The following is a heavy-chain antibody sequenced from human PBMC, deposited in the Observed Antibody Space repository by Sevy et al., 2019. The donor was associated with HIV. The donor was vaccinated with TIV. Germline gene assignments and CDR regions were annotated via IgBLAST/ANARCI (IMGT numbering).Heavy chain of an antibody. Sequence: RGCLRLSCEASGFTFGSYWMNWVRQAPGKGLERVANIKQAGSEKNYVDSVKGRFTISRYNAKNSLYLQMNSLRAEDTAAYYCVREQSDDFWSAYSGGAFPIWGQGATVSVSS. CDR3: VREQSDDFWSAYSGGAFPI. D-gene: IGHD3-3*01. V-gene: IGHV3-7*01. J-gene: IGHJ3*02. CDR2: IKQAGSEK. CDR1: GFTFGSYW.